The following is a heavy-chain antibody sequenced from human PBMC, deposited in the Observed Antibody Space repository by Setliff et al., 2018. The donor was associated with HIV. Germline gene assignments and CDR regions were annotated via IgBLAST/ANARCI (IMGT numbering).Heavy chain of an antibody. CDR2: ILPVFRTA. Sequence: EASVKVSCKASGGTFSSYSISWVRQAPGQGLEWMGRILPVFRTANYAQKFQGRVTITADESTSTAYMGLSSLRSEDTAVYYCARDSSFVAAYNYWSGFSYFDFWGQGTLVTVSS. V-gene: IGHV1-69*13. J-gene: IGHJ4*02. D-gene: IGHD3-3*01. CDR1: GGTFSSYS. CDR3: ARDSSFVAAYNYWSGFSYFDF.